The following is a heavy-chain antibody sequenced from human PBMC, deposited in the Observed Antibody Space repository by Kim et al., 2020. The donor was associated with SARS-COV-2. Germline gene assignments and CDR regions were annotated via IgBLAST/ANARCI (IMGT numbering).Heavy chain of an antibody. D-gene: IGHD5-12*01. J-gene: IGHJ6*02. CDR2: IRSKANSYAT. CDR3: TRRGGGYNSYYYGMDV. CDR1: GFTFSGSA. Sequence: GGSLRLSCAASGFTFSGSAMHWVRQPSGKGLEWVGRIRSKANSYATAYAASVKGRSTIPRDDSKNTAYLQMNSLKTEDTAVYYCTRRGGGYNSYYYGMDVWGQGTTVTVSS. V-gene: IGHV3-73*01.